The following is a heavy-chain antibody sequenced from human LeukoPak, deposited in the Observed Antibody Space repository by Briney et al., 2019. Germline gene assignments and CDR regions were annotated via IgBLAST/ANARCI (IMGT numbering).Heavy chain of an antibody. D-gene: IGHD3-22*01. CDR2: INSDGSST. CDR3: ARVLYDSSGFNAFDI. V-gene: IGHV3-74*01. J-gene: IGHJ3*02. CDR1: GFTFSSYW. Sequence: GGSLRLSCAASGFTFSSYWMHWVRQAPGKGLVWVSRINSDGSSTSYAGSVKGRFTISRDNAKNTLYLQMNSLRAEDTAVYYCARVLYDSSGFNAFDIWGQGTMVTVSS.